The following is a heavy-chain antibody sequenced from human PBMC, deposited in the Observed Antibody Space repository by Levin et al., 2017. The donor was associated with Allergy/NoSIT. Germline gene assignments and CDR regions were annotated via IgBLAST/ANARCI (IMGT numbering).Heavy chain of an antibody. V-gene: IGHV4-59*01. Sequence: PSETLSLTCTVSGGSISSYYWSWIRQPPGKGLEWIGYIYYSGSTNYNPSLKSRVTISVDTSKNQFSLKLSSVTAADTAVYYCARVRGPKGYFQHWGQGTLVTVSS. J-gene: IGHJ1*01. D-gene: IGHD3-10*01. CDR2: IYYSGST. CDR3: ARVRGPKGYFQH. CDR1: GGSISSYY.